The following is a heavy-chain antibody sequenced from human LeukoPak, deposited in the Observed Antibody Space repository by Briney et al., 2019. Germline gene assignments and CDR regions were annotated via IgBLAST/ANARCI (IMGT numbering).Heavy chain of an antibody. Sequence: PGRSLRLSCAASGFTFSSYGMHWVRQAPGKGLEWVAVIWYDGSNKYYADSMKGRFTISRDNSKNTVYLQMNSLRVEDTAVYYCAKDSCGTSLFDYWGQGTLVTVSS. V-gene: IGHV3-33*06. J-gene: IGHJ4*02. CDR3: AKDSCGTSLFDY. CDR2: IWYDGSNK. D-gene: IGHD2-21*01. CDR1: GFTFSSYG.